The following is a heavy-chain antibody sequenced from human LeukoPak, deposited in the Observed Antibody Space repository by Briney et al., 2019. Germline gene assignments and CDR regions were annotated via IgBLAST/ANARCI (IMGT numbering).Heavy chain of an antibody. D-gene: IGHD1-14*01. CDR3: IKDMGFNLLKDAFEV. J-gene: IGHJ3*01. CDR2: IAWDSGNT. V-gene: IGHV3-9*02. CDR1: GFSPDDYA. Sequence: PGRSLRLSCVGSGFSPDDYAMHWVRQGPGKGLEWVSSIAWDSGNTAYGDSVKGRFTISRDNAKNSLYLQMNSLRPEDTAFYYCIKDMGFNLLKDAFEVWGQGTLDTVSS.